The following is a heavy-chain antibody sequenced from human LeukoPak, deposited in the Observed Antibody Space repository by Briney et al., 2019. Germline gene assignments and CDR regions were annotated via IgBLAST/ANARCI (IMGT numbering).Heavy chain of an antibody. CDR2: INGDGSST. CDR1: GFTFTNYW. J-gene: IGHJ4*02. D-gene: IGHD3-22*01. V-gene: IGHV3-74*01. Sequence: GGSLRLSCAASGFTFTNYWIHWVRQAPGKGLEWVSHINGDGSSTNYADSVKGRCTISRDNAKNTLYLQMNSLRAEDTAVYYCAKLLYYYDSSQPYWGQGTLVTVSS. CDR3: AKLLYYYDSSQPY.